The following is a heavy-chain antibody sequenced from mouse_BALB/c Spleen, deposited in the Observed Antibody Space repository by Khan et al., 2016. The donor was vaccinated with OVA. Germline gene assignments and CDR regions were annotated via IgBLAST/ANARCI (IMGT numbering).Heavy chain of an antibody. CDR1: GYSVTSDYA. CDR2: INYSGST. CDR3: ARGRAY. J-gene: IGHJ3*01. V-gene: IGHV3-2*02. D-gene: IGHD3-3*01. Sequence: KLLESGPGLVKPSQSLSLTCTVTGYSVTSDYAWNWIRQFPGNKLEWMGYINYSGSTTYTPSLKSRISITRDTSKNQFVWQLSSVTTEDTATYDCARGRAYWGQGTLVTVSA.